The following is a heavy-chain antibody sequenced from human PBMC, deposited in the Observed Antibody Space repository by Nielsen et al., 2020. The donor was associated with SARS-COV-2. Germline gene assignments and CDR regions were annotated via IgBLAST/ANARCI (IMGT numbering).Heavy chain of an antibody. Sequence: SETLSLTCAVYGGSFSGYYWSWIRQPPGKGLEWIGEINHSGSTNYNPSLKSRVTISVDTSKNQFSLKLSSVTAADTAVYYCARDGRALVGDDYGDYVGYYYYMDVWGKGTTVTVSS. J-gene: IGHJ6*03. CDR3: ARDGRALVGDDYGDYVGYYYYMDV. D-gene: IGHD4-17*01. CDR1: GGSFSGYY. V-gene: IGHV4-34*01. CDR2: INHSGST.